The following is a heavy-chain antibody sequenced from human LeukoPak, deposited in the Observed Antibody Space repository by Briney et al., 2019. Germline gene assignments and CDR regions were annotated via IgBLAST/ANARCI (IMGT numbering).Heavy chain of an antibody. J-gene: IGHJ6*03. CDR3: ARDSTTPYYYYMDV. CDR1: GGSFSGYY. D-gene: IGHD2/OR15-2a*01. V-gene: IGHV4-59*10. Sequence: TSETLSLTCAVYGGSFSGYYWSWIRQPPGKGLEWIGRIYTSGSTNYNPSLKSRVTISVDTSKNQFSLKLSSVTAADTAVYYCARDSTTPYYYYMDVWGKGTTVTVSS. CDR2: IYTSGST.